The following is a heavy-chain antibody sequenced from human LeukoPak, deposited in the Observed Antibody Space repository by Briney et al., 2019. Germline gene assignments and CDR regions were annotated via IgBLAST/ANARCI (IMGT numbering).Heavy chain of an antibody. CDR2: INPNSGGT. CDR3: ARASPNWNSPLAAFDI. V-gene: IGHV1-2*02. D-gene: IGHD1/OR15-1a*01. J-gene: IGHJ3*02. CDR1: GYTFTGYY. Sequence: ASVKVSCKASGYTFTGYYMHWVRQAPGQGLEWMGWINPNSGGTNYAQKFQGRVTMTRDTSISTAYMELGRLRSDDTVVYYCARASPNWNSPLAAFDIWGQGTMVTVSS.